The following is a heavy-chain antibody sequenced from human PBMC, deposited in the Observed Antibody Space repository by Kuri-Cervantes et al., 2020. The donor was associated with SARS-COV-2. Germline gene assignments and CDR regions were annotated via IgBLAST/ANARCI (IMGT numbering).Heavy chain of an antibody. Sequence: GESLKISCAASTFTFNNYALIWVRQAPGKGLEWVSSTSVPGGDTNYADSVKGRFTISRDNSKDTLYLQMNSLRAEDTAVYYCATVYTMGVSLDWGQGTLVTVSS. CDR1: TFTFNNYA. J-gene: IGHJ4*02. CDR3: ATVYTMGVSLD. V-gene: IGHV3-23*01. CDR2: TSVPGGDT. D-gene: IGHD3-16*01.